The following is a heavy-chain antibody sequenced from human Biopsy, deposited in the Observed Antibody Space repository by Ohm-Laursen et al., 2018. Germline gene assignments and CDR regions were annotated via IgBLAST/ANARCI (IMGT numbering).Heavy chain of an antibody. CDR3: ARDETGSSVFGPYYYGMDV. D-gene: IGHD3-9*01. CDR1: GYSFTKYY. CDR2: INPTGGTA. J-gene: IGHJ6*02. V-gene: IGHV1-46*01. Sequence: SVKVSCKASGYSFTKYYINWVRQAPGQGLEWVGIINPTGGTASYAEKLQGRVTLTRDTSTGTVYLELNSLISEDTALYYCARDETGSSVFGPYYYGMDVWGQGTTVTVSS.